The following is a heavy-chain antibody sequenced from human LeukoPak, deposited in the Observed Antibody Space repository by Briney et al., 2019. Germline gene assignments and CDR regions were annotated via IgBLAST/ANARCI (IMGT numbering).Heavy chain of an antibody. V-gene: IGHV3-53*01. CDR2: ISSGGST. CDR3: ARQGSSSSSLDY. Sequence: GESLRRVCAASGFTGSGNDVGCVHTAPGARLDLSSIISSGGSTYYAESLKCRFTTARDKSKNTLYLQMNSLRAEDTAVYYCARQGSSSSSLDYWGQGTLVTVS. D-gene: IGHD6-6*01. CDR1: GFTGSGND. J-gene: IGHJ4*02.